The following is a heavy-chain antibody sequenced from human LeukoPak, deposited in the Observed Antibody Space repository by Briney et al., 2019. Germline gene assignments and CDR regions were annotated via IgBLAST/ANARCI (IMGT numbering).Heavy chain of an antibody. CDR2: ISWNSGTI. CDR3: TRVGYIDEGIDY. V-gene: IGHV3-9*01. Sequence: AGGSLRLSCAASGFTFDDYAMHWVRQAPGKGLEWVSGISWNSGTIGHADSVKGRFTISRDNAKDSLYLQMNSLRAEDTAIYYCTRVGYIDEGIDYWGQGTLVTVSS. CDR1: GFTFDDYA. D-gene: IGHD5-24*01. J-gene: IGHJ4*02.